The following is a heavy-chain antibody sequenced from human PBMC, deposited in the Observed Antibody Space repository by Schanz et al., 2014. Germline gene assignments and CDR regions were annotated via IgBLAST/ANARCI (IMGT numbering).Heavy chain of an antibody. CDR3: ARGRSLGWCDY. D-gene: IGHD2-21*01. J-gene: IGHJ4*02. CDR2: ISWNSGRI. V-gene: IGHV3-9*01. Sequence: VQLVESGGGVVQPGRSLRLSCAASGFTFDDYVIHWVRQAPGKGLEWVSGISWNSGRIGYADSVKGRFTISRDNSKNTLFLQMNSLRDEDTAVYYCARGRSLGWCDYWGQGTLVTVSS. CDR1: GFTFDDYV.